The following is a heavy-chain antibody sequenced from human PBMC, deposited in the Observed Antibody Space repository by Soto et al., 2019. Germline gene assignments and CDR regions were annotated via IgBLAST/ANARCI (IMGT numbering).Heavy chain of an antibody. CDR2: ISGSGGST. CDR1: GFTFSSYA. J-gene: IGHJ6*02. CDR3: AKASTTTRYYYYGMDV. V-gene: IGHV3-23*01. D-gene: IGHD5-12*01. Sequence: PGGSLRLSCAASGFTFSSYAMSWVRQAPGKGLEWVSAISGSGGSTYYADSVKGRFTISRDNSKNTLYLQMNSLRAEDTAVYYCAKASTTTRYYYYGMDVWGQGTTVTVSS.